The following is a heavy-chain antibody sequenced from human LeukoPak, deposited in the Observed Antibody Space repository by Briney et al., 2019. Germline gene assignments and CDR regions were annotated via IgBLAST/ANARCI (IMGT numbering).Heavy chain of an antibody. V-gene: IGHV4-59*01. CDR3: ARAPGNWYNLFDY. J-gene: IGHJ4*02. Sequence: PSETLSLTCTVSGGSISSYYWSWIRQPPGKGLEWIGYIYYSGSTNYNPSLKSRVTISVDTSKNQFSLKLSSVTAADTAVYYCARAPGNWYNLFDYWGQGTLVTVSS. CDR1: GGSISSYY. D-gene: IGHD1-14*01. CDR2: IYYSGST.